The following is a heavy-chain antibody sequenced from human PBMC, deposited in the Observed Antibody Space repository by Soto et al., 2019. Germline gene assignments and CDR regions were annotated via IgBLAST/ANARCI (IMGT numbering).Heavy chain of an antibody. CDR2: INAGNGNT. D-gene: IGHD3-10*01. Sequence: QVQLVQSGAEEKKPGASVKVSCKASGYTFTSYAMHWVRQAPGQRLEWMGWINAGNGNTKYSQKFQGRVTITRHTSASTAYMGLSSLRPEDTAVYDCARSRSYYMIDDYWGQGTLVTVSS. CDR3: ARSRSYYMIDDY. V-gene: IGHV1-3*05. J-gene: IGHJ4*02. CDR1: GYTFTSYA.